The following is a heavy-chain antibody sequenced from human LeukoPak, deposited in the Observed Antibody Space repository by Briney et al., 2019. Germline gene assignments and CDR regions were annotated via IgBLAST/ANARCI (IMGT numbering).Heavy chain of an antibody. J-gene: IGHJ4*02. D-gene: IGHD3-9*01. CDR1: GFTFSSYG. CDR2: ISYDGSNK. CDR3: ARAGVLRYLEG. V-gene: IGHV3-30*12. Sequence: GRSLRLSCAASGFTFSSYGMHWVRQAPGKGLEWVAVISYDGSNKYYADSVKGRFTISRDNSKNTVYLQMNSLRAEDTAIYYCARAGVLRYLEGWGQGTLVTVSS.